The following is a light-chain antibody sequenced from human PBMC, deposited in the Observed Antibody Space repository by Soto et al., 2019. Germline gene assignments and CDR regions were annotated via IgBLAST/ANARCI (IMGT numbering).Light chain of an antibody. V-gene: IGKV3-20*01. CDR3: KPYGTSPIT. Sequence: ILWTQSPGTMSLSPGERATLSCMALQSVTSRYLAWYQQQPVQDNRILIYGASNRATGIKERFSGSGSGTDFTLPIRSMEPEDFVVYYCKPYGTSPITLGKGKRVEIK. J-gene: IGKJ5*01. CDR1: QSVTSRY. CDR2: GAS.